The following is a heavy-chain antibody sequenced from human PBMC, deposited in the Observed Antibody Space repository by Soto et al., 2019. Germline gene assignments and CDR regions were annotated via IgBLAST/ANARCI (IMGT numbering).Heavy chain of an antibody. Sequence: ASVKVSCKASGYTFTGYYMHWVRQAPGQGLEWTGWINPNSGGTNYAQKFQGWVTMTRDTSISTAYMELSRLRSDDTAVYYCARSGVYSGSSYDAFDIWGQGTMVTVSS. CDR3: ARSGVYSGSSYDAFDI. V-gene: IGHV1-2*04. D-gene: IGHD1-26*01. CDR2: INPNSGGT. J-gene: IGHJ3*02. CDR1: GYTFTGYY.